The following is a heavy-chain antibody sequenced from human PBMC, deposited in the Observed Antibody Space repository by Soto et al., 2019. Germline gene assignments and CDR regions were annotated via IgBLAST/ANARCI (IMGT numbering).Heavy chain of an antibody. CDR2: IYSGGGT. V-gene: IGHV3-66*01. J-gene: IGHJ1*01. D-gene: IGHD3-22*01. CDR1: GFTVSSNY. CDR3: ARVRGYDSSGYYLEYFQD. Sequence: EVQLVESGGGLFQPGGSLRLSCAASGFTVSSNYMSWVRQAPGKGLEGVSVIYSGGGTYYADSVKGIFSISRDNSKNTLYLQMNSLRAEDTAVYYCARVRGYDSSGYYLEYFQDWGQGTLVTVSS.